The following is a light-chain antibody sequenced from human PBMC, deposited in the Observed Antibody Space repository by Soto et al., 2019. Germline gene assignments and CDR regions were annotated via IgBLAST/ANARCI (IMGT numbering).Light chain of an antibody. V-gene: IGLV2-23*01. CDR3: SSFASTTPHV. CDR2: ETS. Sequence: QSALTQPASVSGSPGQSVTISCTGTSSDFGSYKFVSWYQHHPGKVPKVIIYETSKRPSGVSDRFSGSKSGNTASLTISGLEAEDEADYYCSSFASTTPHVFGSGTKLTVL. J-gene: IGLJ1*01. CDR1: SSDFGSYKF.